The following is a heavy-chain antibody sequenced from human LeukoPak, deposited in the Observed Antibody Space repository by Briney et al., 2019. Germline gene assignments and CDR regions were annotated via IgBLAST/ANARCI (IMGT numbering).Heavy chain of an antibody. D-gene: IGHD1-26*01. V-gene: IGHV3-30-3*01. CDR1: GFTFSSYA. J-gene: IGHJ4*02. Sequence: GGSLRLSCAASGFTFSSYAMHWVRQAPGKGLEWVAVISYDGSNKYYADSVKGRFTISRDNSKNTLYLQMNSLRAEDTAVYYCARDSSSIVGATKDFVLDYYFDYWGQGTLVTVSS. CDR3: ARDSSSIVGATKDFVLDYYFDY. CDR2: ISYDGSNK.